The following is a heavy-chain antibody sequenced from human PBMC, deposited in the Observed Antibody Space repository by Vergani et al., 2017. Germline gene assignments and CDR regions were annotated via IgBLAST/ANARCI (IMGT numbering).Heavy chain of an antibody. J-gene: IGHJ3*02. CDR3: ARCLRITIFGVVINFDAFDI. V-gene: IGHV1-8*01. CDR2: MNPNSGNT. CDR1: GYTFTSYD. Sequence: QVQLVQSGAEVKKPGASVKVSCKASGYTFTSYDINWVRQATGQGLEWMGWMNPNSGNTGYAQKFQGRVTMTRNNSISTAYMELSSLRSEDTAVYYCARCLRITIFGVVINFDAFDIWGQGTMVTVSS. D-gene: IGHD3-3*01.